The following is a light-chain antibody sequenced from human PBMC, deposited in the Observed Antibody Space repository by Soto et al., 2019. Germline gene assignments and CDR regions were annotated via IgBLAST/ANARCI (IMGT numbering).Light chain of an antibody. J-gene: IGKJ5*01. V-gene: IGKV3-20*01. CDR3: QQYGSSPPIT. Sequence: VLTQSPATLSLSPGERATLSCSASLNVNSYLAWYQQKPGQAPRLLIYDASNRAAGIPARFSGSGSGTDFTLTISRLEPEDFAVYYCQQYGSSPPITFGQGTRLEIK. CDR1: LNVNSY. CDR2: DAS.